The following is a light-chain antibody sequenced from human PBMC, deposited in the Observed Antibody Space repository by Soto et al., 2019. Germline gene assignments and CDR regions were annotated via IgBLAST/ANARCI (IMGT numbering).Light chain of an antibody. CDR1: QSLLHSNGYNY. CDR3: MQVLQTPLT. CDR2: LGS. J-gene: IGKJ4*01. V-gene: IGKV2-28*01. Sequence: DIVMTQSPLSLPVTPGEPASISCRSSQSLLHSNGYNYLGWFLQKPGQSPQLLIYLGSGRASGVPDRFSGSGSGTDFKLKISRVEAEDVGVYYCMQVLQTPLTFGGGTKVEIK.